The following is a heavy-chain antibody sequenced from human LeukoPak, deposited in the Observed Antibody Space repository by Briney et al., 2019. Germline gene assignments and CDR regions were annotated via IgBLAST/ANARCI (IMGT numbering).Heavy chain of an antibody. V-gene: IGHV4-38-2*01. Sequence: APETLSLTCVVSNYSISSGYYWGWIRQPPGKGLEWIGSIYHSGSTYYNPSLKSRVTISVDTPKNQFSLKLSSVTAADTAVYSCARAGPFYNFWSGHECYFDYWGQGTLVTVSS. D-gene: IGHD3-3*01. CDR3: ARAGPFYNFWSGHECYFDY. CDR1: NYSISSGYY. J-gene: IGHJ4*02. CDR2: IYHSGST.